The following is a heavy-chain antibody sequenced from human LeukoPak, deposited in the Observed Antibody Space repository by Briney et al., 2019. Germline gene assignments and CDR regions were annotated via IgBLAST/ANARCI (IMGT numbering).Heavy chain of an antibody. CDR3: AKDRTIRGGYSYDLGDY. V-gene: IGHV3-23*01. J-gene: IGHJ4*02. CDR2: ISGSSGGT. D-gene: IGHD5-18*01. CDR1: GFTFSSYA. Sequence: PGGSLRLSCAASGFTFSSYAMSWVRQAPGKGLEWVSAISGSSGGTYYADSVKGRFTISRDNSKNTLYLQMSSLRGEDTAVYYCAKDRTIRGGYSYDLGDYWGQGTLVTVSS.